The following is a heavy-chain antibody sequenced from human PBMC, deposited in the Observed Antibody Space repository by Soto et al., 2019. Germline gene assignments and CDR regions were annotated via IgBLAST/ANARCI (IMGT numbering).Heavy chain of an antibody. J-gene: IGHJ4*02. V-gene: IGHV4-38-2*02. CDR1: GYSISSGYY. D-gene: IGHD3-10*01. CDR2: IYHSGST. Sequence: SETLSLTCAVSGYSISSGYYWGWIRQPPGKGLEWIGSIYHSGSTYYDPSLKSRVTISVDTSKNQFSLKLSSVTAADTAVYYCARDWGYYGSGSGDYWGQGTLVTVSS. CDR3: ARDWGYYGSGSGDY.